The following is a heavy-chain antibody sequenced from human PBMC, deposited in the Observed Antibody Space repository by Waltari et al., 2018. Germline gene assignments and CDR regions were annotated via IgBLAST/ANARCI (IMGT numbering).Heavy chain of an antibody. D-gene: IGHD6-19*01. Sequence: EVTLVVSVGGLFKPGGSLSLSCAASGLRISESWMSWVRQAPGKGPEWVADIKEDGSKIYYVGSVRGRFTISRDNAKNSLYLQMNSLRVEDTAVYYCARDAPLYTTGWGYDYWGQGILVTVSS. V-gene: IGHV3-7*01. CDR3: ARDAPLYTTGWGYDY. J-gene: IGHJ4*02. CDR1: GLRISESW. CDR2: IKEDGSKI.